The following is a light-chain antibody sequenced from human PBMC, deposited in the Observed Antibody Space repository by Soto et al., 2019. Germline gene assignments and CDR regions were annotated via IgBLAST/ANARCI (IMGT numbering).Light chain of an antibody. CDR2: KAS. CDR1: QSMSTW. V-gene: IGKV1-5*03. J-gene: IGKJ2*01. CDR3: QQHNTYPYT. Sequence: DIQMTQSPSTLSASVGDRVTITCRASQSMSTWLAWYQQKPGKAPKLLIYKASSLESGVPSRFSGSGSGTEFTLSISSLQPDDFATYYCQQHNTYPYTFGQGTKLEIK.